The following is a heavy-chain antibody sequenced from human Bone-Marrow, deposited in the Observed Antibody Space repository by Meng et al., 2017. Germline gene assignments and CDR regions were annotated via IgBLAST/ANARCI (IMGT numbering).Heavy chain of an antibody. Sequence: QVQLQESGPGLVKPSQTLSLTCTVSGGSISSGGYSWSWIRQQPGKGLEWIGYIYYSGSTYYNPSLKSRVTISVDTSKNQFSLKLSSVTAADTAVYYCARGPLSAAGTMGYFQHWGQGTLVTVSS. V-gene: IGHV4-31*03. J-gene: IGHJ1*01. D-gene: IGHD6-13*01. CDR1: GGSISSGGYS. CDR3: ARGPLSAAGTMGYFQH. CDR2: IYYSGST.